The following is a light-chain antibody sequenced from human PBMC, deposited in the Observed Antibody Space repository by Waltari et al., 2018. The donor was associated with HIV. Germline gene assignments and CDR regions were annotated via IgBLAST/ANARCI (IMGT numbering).Light chain of an antibody. Sequence: QSVLTQPPSASGTAGQRVTISCSGTSSNLGSNTINWYQQLPGTAPKLLIYHNSQRPAGVPDRFSGSKSGTSASLAISGLQSEDEADYYCAAWDDSVNGLVFGGGTKLTV. J-gene: IGLJ3*02. CDR1: SSNLGSNT. CDR2: HNS. CDR3: AAWDDSVNGLV. V-gene: IGLV1-44*01.